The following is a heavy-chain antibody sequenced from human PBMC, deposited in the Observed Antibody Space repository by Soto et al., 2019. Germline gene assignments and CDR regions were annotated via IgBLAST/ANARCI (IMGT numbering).Heavy chain of an antibody. V-gene: IGHV3-7*03. Sequence: GGSLRLSCAASGFTFSSYWMSWVRQAPGKGLEWVANIKQDGSEKYYVDSVKGRFTISRDNAKNSLYLQMNSLRAEDTAVYYCARAGVIAARPGLYYYGMDVWGQGTTVTVS. CDR1: GFTFSSYW. CDR3: ARAGVIAARPGLYYYGMDV. D-gene: IGHD6-6*01. CDR2: IKQDGSEK. J-gene: IGHJ6*02.